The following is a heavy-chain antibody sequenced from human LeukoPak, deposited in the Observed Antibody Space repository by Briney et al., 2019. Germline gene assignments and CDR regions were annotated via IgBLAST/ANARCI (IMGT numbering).Heavy chain of an antibody. V-gene: IGHV4-39*07. CDR2: IYYSGST. Sequence: SETLSLTCTVSGGSISSSSYYWGWIRQPPGKGLEWIGSIYYSGSTYYNPSLKSRVSMSVDRSKNQFSLYLSSVTAADTAVYYCVRLVGATSQHFYWGQGTLVTVSS. CDR1: GGSISSSSYY. D-gene: IGHD1-26*01. CDR3: VRLVGATSQHFY. J-gene: IGHJ4*02.